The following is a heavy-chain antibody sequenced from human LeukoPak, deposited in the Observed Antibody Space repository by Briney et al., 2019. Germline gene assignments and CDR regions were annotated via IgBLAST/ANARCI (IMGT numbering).Heavy chain of an antibody. CDR2: INTNTGNP. CDR1: GYTFTNYA. V-gene: IGHV7-4-1*02. CDR3: ARDPNHYYDSSGYYGDY. D-gene: IGHD3-22*01. J-gene: IGHJ4*02. Sequence: ASVKVSCKATGYTFTNYAMSWVGQAPGQGLEWMGWINTNTGNPTYAQGFTGRFVFSLDTSVSTTYLQISSLKAEDTAVYYCARDPNHYYDSSGYYGDYWGQGTLVTVSS.